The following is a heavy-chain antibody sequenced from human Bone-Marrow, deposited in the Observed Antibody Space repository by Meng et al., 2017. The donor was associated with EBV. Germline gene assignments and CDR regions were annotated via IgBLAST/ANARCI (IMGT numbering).Heavy chain of an antibody. CDR1: GSSVGDGTYH. CDR3: AKSRSSTPGVVDY. J-gene: IGHJ4*02. V-gene: IGHV4-61*01. D-gene: IGHD3-10*01. Sequence: VQPTEAGQGLAKPPPTLSLPFACSGSSVGDGTYHWSWIRQPPGKELEWIGYIYDGGTTIYNLSLKSRVTILVDASKNQCSLKLSSVTTADTAVYYCAKSRSSTPGVVDYWGQGTLVTVSS. CDR2: IYDGGTT.